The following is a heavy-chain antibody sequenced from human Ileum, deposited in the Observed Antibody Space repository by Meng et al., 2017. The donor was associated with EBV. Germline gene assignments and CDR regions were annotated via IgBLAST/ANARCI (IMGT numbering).Heavy chain of an antibody. V-gene: IGHV4-34*02. D-gene: IGHD3-22*01. CDR1: GGFFSGYY. CDR3: AREARSSGYHPGIGP. CDR2: INHSGST. Sequence: QVQLQPGGAGLLKPSETLSLTFAVYGGFFSGYYWSWIRQSPGKGLGWIGEINHSGSTNYNPSLKSRVTISVDTSKNQFSLKLTSVTAADTAVYYCAREARSSGYHPGIGPWGQGTLVTVSS. J-gene: IGHJ5*02.